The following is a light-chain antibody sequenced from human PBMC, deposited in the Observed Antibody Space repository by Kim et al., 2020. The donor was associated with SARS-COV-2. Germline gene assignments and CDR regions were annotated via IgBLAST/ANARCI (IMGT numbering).Light chain of an antibody. J-gene: IGKJ2*01. CDR3: QQYSTCPPMYT. Sequence: EIVMTQSPATLSVFPGERATLSCRASQSVSSNLAWYQQKPGQAPRLLLYGASTRATGIPDKFSGSGSGTEFTLTISSLQSEDFAVYYCQQYSTCPPMYTFGQGTNLEI. CDR2: GAS. V-gene: IGKV3D-15*01. CDR1: QSVSSN.